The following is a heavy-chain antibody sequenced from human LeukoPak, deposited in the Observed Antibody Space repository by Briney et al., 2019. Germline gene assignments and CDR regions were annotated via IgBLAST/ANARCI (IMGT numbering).Heavy chain of an antibody. J-gene: IGHJ6*03. CDR3: AKSSDYYYYMDV. CDR1: GFTFSSYS. V-gene: IGHV3-21*01. CDR2: ISSSSSYI. D-gene: IGHD1-26*01. Sequence: GGSLRLSCAASGFTFSSYSMNWVRQAPGKGMEWVSSISSSSSYIYYADSVKGRFTISRDNAKNSLYLQMNTLRAEDTAVYYCAKSSDYYYYMDVWGKGTTVTVSS.